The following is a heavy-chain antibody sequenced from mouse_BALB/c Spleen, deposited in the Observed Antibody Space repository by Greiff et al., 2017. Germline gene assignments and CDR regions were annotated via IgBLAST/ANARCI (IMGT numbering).Heavy chain of an antibody. Sequence: EVMLVESGGGLVKPGGSLKLSCAASGFTFSSYTMSWVRQTPEKRLEWVATISSGGSYTYYPDSVKGRFTISRDNAKNTLYLQMSSLKSEDTAMYYCTREGVGGNYGFAYWGQGTLVTVSA. CDR2: ISSGGSYT. D-gene: IGHD2-1*01. CDR1: GFTFSSYT. V-gene: IGHV5-6-4*01. CDR3: TREGVGGNYGFAY. J-gene: IGHJ3*01.